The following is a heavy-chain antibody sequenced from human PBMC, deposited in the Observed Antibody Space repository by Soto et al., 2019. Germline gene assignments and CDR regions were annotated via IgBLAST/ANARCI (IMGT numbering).Heavy chain of an antibody. CDR3: ARGMTPPGAPALSYFAP. J-gene: IGHJ4*02. CDR1: DASSTGSLF. Sequence: SETLSLTCTVADASSTGSLFWSWIRQPAGKGLEWIGRFSLSGTTNYNPSLRSRVTMSADVSKNQFSLRLTSVTAADTALYYCARGMTPPGAPALSYFAPWGQGTLVTVSS. D-gene: IGHD2-8*02. CDR2: FSLSGTT. V-gene: IGHV4-4*07.